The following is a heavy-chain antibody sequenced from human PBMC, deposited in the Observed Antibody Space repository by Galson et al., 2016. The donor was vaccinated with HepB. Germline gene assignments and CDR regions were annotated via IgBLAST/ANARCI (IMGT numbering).Heavy chain of an antibody. CDR1: GITFSSYS. Sequence: SLRLSCAASGITFSSYSVSWVRQAPGQGLEWVAIISGDGGVRYYADSVKGRFTISRDNFENTLFLQMNSLRADDSAVYFCAKDGPGTTRNAMDVWGQGTTVTVSS. D-gene: IGHD1-14*01. V-gene: IGHV3-23*01. CDR2: ISGDGGVR. J-gene: IGHJ6*02. CDR3: AKDGPGTTRNAMDV.